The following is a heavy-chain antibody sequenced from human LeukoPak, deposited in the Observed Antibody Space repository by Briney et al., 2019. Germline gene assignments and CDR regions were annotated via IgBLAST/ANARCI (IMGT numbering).Heavy chain of an antibody. CDR2: ISSSSSYI. D-gene: IGHD3-16*02. CDR1: GSTFSNAW. CDR3: ARGHDDYVWGSYRPFDY. Sequence: GGSLRLSCAASGSTFSNAWMNWVRQAPGKGLEWVSSISSSSSYIYYADSVKGRFTISRDNAKNSLYLQMNSLRAEDTAVYYCARGHDDYVWGSYRPFDYWGQGTLVTVSS. V-gene: IGHV3-21*01. J-gene: IGHJ4*02.